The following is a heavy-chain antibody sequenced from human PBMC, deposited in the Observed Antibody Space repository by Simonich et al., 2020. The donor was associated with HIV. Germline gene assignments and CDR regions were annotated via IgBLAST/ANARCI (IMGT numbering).Heavy chain of an antibody. D-gene: IGHD1-26*01. CDR3: ARDRSGTDI. J-gene: IGHJ3*02. CDR1: GGSISSGGYY. CDR2: IYDSGST. V-gene: IGHV4-31*11. Sequence: QVQLQQWGAGLLKPSETLSLTCAVYGGSISSGGYYWCWIRQHPGKGLEWIGYIYDSGSTYYNPSLKSRVTISVDTSKNQVSLKLSSVTAADTAVYYCARDRSGTDIWGQGTMVTVSS.